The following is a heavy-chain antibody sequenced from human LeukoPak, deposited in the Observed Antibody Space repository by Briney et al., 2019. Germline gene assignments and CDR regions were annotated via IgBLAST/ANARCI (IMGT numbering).Heavy chain of an antibody. J-gene: IGHJ4*02. V-gene: IGHV1-8*01. CDR3: ARAPGLVSYFDSSGYYYSGDFDY. D-gene: IGHD3-22*01. Sequence: ASVKVSCKASGYTFTTYDINWVRQATGQGLEWMGWMNPNSGNTGYVQKFQGRVTVTRNTSISTAYMELSSLRSEDTAVYYCARAPGLVSYFDSSGYYYSGDFDYWGQGTLVTVSS. CDR2: MNPNSGNT. CDR1: GYTFTTYD.